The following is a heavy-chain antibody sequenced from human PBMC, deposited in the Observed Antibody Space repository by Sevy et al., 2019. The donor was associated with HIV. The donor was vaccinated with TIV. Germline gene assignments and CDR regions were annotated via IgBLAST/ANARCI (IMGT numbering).Heavy chain of an antibody. D-gene: IGHD2-2*01. CDR2: IYTSGST. CDR3: ARDGEGVVPDAVNWFDP. CDR1: GGSISSYY. Sequence: SETLSLTCTVSGGSISSYYWSWIRQPAGKGLEWIGRIYTSGSTNYNPSLKSRVTMSVDTSKNQFSLKLSSVTAADTAVYYCARDGEGVVPDAVNWFDPWGQGTLVTVSS. J-gene: IGHJ5*02. V-gene: IGHV4-4*07.